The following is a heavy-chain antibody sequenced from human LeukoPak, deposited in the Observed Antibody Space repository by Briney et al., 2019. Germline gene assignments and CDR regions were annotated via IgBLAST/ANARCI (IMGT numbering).Heavy chain of an antibody. CDR1: GGSISSYY. D-gene: IGHD1-26*01. V-gene: IGHV4-59*01. Sequence: TSETLSLTCTVSGGSISSYYWSWIRQPPGKGLEWIGYIYYSGSTNYNPSLKSRVTISVDTSKNQFSLKLSSVTAADTAVYYYARAPSGSYPYFDYWGQGTLVTVSS. J-gene: IGHJ4*02. CDR2: IYYSGST. CDR3: ARAPSGSYPYFDY.